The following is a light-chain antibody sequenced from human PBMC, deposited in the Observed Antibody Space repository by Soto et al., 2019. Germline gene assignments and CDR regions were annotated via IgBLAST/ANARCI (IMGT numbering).Light chain of an antibody. Sequence: EIVLTQSPGTLSLSPGERATLSCRASQSVSSSYLAWYQQKPGQAPRLLIYGASSRATGIPDRFSGSGSGTDFTLTISRLEPEDFAVYYCQQYGSAPLITFGPRTKVHIK. CDR3: QQYGSAPLIT. CDR2: GAS. V-gene: IGKV3-20*01. CDR1: QSVSSSY. J-gene: IGKJ3*01.